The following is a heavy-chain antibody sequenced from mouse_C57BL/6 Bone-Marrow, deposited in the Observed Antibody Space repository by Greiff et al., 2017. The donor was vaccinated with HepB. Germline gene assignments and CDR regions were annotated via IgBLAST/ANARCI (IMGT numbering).Heavy chain of an antibody. J-gene: IGHJ4*01. CDR1: GFNIKDDY. D-gene: IGHD1-1*01. CDR2: IDPENGDT. CDR3: TTKATVVAPDAMDY. V-gene: IGHV14-4*01. Sequence: EVQLQQSGAELVRPGASVKLSCTASGFNIKDDYMHWVKQRPEQGLEWIGWIDPENGDTEYASKFQGKATITADTSSNTAYLQLSSLTSEDTAVYDCTTKATVVAPDAMDYWGQGTSVTVSS.